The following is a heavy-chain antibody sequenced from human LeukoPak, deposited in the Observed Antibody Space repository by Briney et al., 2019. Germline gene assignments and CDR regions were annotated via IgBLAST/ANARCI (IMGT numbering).Heavy chain of an antibody. CDR3: ARGRYSRFYYYYYYMDV. CDR2: INHSGST. Sequence: SETLSLTCAVYGGSFSGYYWSWIRQPPGKGLEWIGKINHSGSTNYNPSLKSRVTISVDTSKNQFSLKLSSVTAADTAVYYCARGRYSRFYYYYYYMDVWGKGTTVTVSS. CDR1: GGSFSGYY. D-gene: IGHD6-13*01. V-gene: IGHV4-34*01. J-gene: IGHJ6*03.